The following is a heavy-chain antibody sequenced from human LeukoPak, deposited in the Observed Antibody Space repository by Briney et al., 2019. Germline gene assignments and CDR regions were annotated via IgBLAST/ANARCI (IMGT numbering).Heavy chain of an antibody. CDR2: ISGSGGST. CDR3: AKARGLSYYYGMDV. V-gene: IGHV3-23*01. CDR1: GFTFSSYA. D-gene: IGHD3-16*01. Sequence: PGGSLRLSCAASGFTFSSYAMSWVRQAPGKGLEWVSAISGSGGSTYYADSVKGRFTISRDNSKNTLYLQMNSLRAEDTAVYYCAKARGLSYYYGMDVWGQGTTVTASS. J-gene: IGHJ6*02.